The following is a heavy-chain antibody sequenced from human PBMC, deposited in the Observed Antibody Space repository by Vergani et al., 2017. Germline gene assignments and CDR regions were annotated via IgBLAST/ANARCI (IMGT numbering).Heavy chain of an antibody. V-gene: IGHV1-46*03. CDR3: ARAEYPALYSSRMSWFDP. Sequence: QVQLVQSGAEVKKPGASVKVSCKASGYTFTSYYMHWVRQAPGQGLEWMGIINPSGGSTSDAQKFQGRVTMTRDTSTSTVYKELSSLRSEDAAVYYCARAEYPALYSSRMSWFDPGGQGTLVTVSS. CDR1: GYTFTSYY. D-gene: IGHD6-19*01. CDR2: INPSGGST. J-gene: IGHJ5*02.